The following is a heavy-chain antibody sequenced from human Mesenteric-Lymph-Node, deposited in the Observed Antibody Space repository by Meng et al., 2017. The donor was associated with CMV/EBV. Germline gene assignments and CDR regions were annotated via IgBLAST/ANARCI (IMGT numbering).Heavy chain of an antibody. CDR2: INPDSGGT. V-gene: IGHV1-2*02. J-gene: IGHJ6*02. Sequence: ASVKVSCKASGYTFTSYYMHWVRQAPGQGLEWMGWINPDSGGTNYVQKFQGRVTMTRDTSISTVYMELSRVRSDDTAVYYCARDPLHYDPSFVEYYYYAMDVWGQGTTVTVSS. CDR1: GYTFTSYY. D-gene: IGHD3-3*01. CDR3: ARDPLHYDPSFVEYYYYAMDV.